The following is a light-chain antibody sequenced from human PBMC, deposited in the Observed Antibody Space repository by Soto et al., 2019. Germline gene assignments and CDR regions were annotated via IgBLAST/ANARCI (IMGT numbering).Light chain of an antibody. Sequence: QSVLTQPASVSGSPGQSITISCTGTSSDVGGYNYVSWYQQHPVKAPKLMIYEVNNRPSGVSNRFSGSKSGNTASLTVSGLQAEDEADYYCSSHAGNNDFVFVTGTKVTVL. CDR2: EVN. J-gene: IGLJ1*01. V-gene: IGLV2-14*01. CDR3: SSHAGNNDFV. CDR1: SSDVGGYNY.